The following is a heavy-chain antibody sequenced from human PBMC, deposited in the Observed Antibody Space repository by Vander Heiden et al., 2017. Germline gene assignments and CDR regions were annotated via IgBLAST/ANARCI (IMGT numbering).Heavy chain of an antibody. CDR2: MSSSSSTI. CDR1: GFTLSTFG. CDR3: ARDPYDFWSGYSHFDC. J-gene: IGHJ4*02. V-gene: IGHV3-48*02. Sequence: EVQLVVSGGGLVQPGGSLCLSCAASGFTLSTFGMKWVRQAPGKGLEWVSYMSSSSSTIYYADSVKGRFTVSRDNAKNSLYLQMNSLRDEDTAVYYCARDPYDFWSGYSHFDCWGQGTLVTVSS. D-gene: IGHD3-3*01.